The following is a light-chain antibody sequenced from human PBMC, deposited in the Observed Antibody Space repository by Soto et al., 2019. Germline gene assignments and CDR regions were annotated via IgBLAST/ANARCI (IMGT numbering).Light chain of an antibody. CDR3: QQSYNTPWT. CDR1: QNIWSY. V-gene: IGKV1-39*01. Sequence: DIQMTQSPSSLSASVGDRVTITCRANQNIWSYLVWYQHKLGQAPRLLIHAASALAGGGPSRFSGSESGTDFTLTISGLEHEDYATYYDQQSYNTPWTFGQGTKVEIK. CDR2: AAS. J-gene: IGKJ1*01.